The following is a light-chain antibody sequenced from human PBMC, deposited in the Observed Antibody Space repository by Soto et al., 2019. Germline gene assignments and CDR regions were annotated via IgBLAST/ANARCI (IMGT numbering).Light chain of an antibody. CDR1: QSVSSSY. Sequence: EIVLTQSPGTLSLSPGESATLSCRPSQSVSSSYLAWYQQKPGQAPRLLIYGASTRAADVPARFSGGGSGTEFTLTISSLQSEDFAEYHCQQYNNWPQTFGQGTKVDIK. CDR2: GAS. CDR3: QQYNNWPQT. J-gene: IGKJ1*01. V-gene: IGKV3-15*01.